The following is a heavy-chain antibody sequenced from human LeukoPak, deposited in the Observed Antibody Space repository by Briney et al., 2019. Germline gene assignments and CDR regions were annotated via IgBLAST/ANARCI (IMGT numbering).Heavy chain of an antibody. V-gene: IGHV4-34*01. Sequence: PSETLSLTCAVYGGSFSCYYWSWIRQPPGKGLEWIGEINHSGSTNYNPSLKSRVTISVDMSKNQFSLKLSSVTVADTAVYYCARKAQGGYSGYDPGRYFDLWGGGPLVTVSS. CDR2: INHSGST. CDR3: ARKAQGGYSGYDPGRYFDL. D-gene: IGHD5-12*01. J-gene: IGHJ2*01. CDR1: GGSFSCYY.